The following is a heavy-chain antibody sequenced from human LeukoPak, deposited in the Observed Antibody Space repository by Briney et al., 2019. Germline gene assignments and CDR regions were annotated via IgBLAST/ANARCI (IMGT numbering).Heavy chain of an antibody. CDR2: IYYSGST. CDR1: GGSISSSSYY. CDR3: AREVVPDVIDAFDI. Sequence: SETLSLTCTVSGGSISSSSYYWGWIRQPPGKGLEWIGSIYYSGSTYYNPSLKSRVTISVDTSKNQFSLKLSSVTAADTAVYYCAREVVPDVIDAFDIRGQGTMVTVSS. J-gene: IGHJ3*02. V-gene: IGHV4-39*02. D-gene: IGHD2-2*01.